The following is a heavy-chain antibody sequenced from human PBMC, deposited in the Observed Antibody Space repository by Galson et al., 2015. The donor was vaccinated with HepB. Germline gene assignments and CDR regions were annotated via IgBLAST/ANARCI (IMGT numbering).Heavy chain of an antibody. V-gene: IGHV3-74*01. D-gene: IGHD5-12*01. CDR1: GFTFSSYW. CDR3: ARVPDVDIVATIVRFPQDYYGMDV. CDR2: INSDGSST. Sequence: SLRLSCAASGFTFSSYWMHWVRQAPGKGLVWVSRINSDGSSTSYADSVKGRFTISRDNAKNTLYLQMNSLRAEDTAVYYCARVPDVDIVATIVRFPQDYYGMDVWGQGTTVTVSS. J-gene: IGHJ6*02.